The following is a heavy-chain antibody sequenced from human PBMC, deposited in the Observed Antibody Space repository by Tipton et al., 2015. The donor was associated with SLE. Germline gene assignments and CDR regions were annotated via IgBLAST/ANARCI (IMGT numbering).Heavy chain of an antibody. D-gene: IGHD3-10*01. V-gene: IGHV4-39*07. CDR1: GGSISSSGYY. CDR3: ARCPPMVFYYMDV. Sequence: TLSLTCTVSGGSISSSGYYWGWVRQPPGKGLEWVGSTYYTGGTYYNPSLKSRVTISMDTSMNQISLKLTSVTAADTAVYYCARCPPMVFYYMDVWGKGTTVTVSS. CDR2: TYYTGGT. J-gene: IGHJ6*03.